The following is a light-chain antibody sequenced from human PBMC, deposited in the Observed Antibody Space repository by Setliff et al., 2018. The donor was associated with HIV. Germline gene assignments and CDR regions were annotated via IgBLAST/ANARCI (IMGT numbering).Light chain of an antibody. CDR2: DVS. Sequence: QSVLTQPASVSGSPGQSITISCTGTSSDVGAYIYVSWYQQHPGKAPKLMIYDVSNRPSGVSNRFSGSKSGNTASLTISGLQTEDEADYYCSSYTSSSTDVFGTGTKVTVL. V-gene: IGLV2-14*01. J-gene: IGLJ1*01. CDR3: SSYTSSSTDV. CDR1: SSDVGAYIY.